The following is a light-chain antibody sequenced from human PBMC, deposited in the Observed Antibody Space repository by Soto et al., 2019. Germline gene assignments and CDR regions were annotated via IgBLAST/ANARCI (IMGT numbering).Light chain of an antibody. J-gene: IGKJ2*01. Sequence: DIVMTQSPLSLPVTPGEPASISCRSSQSLLQSNGYNYLDWYLQKPGQSPQLLIYLGSNRASGVPDRFSGSGSGTDFTLKISRVEADDVGVYYCMQALQTPYTFGQGTKLEIK. CDR3: MQALQTPYT. CDR1: QSLLQSNGYNY. V-gene: IGKV2-28*01. CDR2: LGS.